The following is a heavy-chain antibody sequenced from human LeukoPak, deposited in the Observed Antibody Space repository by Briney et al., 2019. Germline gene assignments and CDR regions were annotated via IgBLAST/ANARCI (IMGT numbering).Heavy chain of an antibody. V-gene: IGHV4-38-2*02. D-gene: IGHD3-10*01. CDR3: ARGRSSMVRGYYYYMDV. CDR2: VYHSGSI. J-gene: IGHJ6*03. CDR1: GDSLVSGHY. Sequence: SETLSLTCTVSGDSLVSGHYWGWIRQPPGQGLEWVGSVYHSGSIYYNPSLKSRVIMSVDTSKNQFSLKLSSVTAADTAVYYCARGRSSMVRGYYYYMDVWGKGTTVTISS.